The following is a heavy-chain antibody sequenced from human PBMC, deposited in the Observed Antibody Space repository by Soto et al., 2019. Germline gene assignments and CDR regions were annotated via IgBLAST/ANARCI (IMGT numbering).Heavy chain of an antibody. V-gene: IGHV3-23*01. D-gene: IGHD6-13*01. CDR3: ATPYSSSWFSPFDY. CDR1: GFTFGSYA. CDR2: IGAGYGT. Sequence: EMQLLESGGGLVQPGGSLRLSCAASGFTFGSYAMSWVRQAPGKGLEWVSSIGAGYGTYYADSVKGRFTISRDNSKNTLYLQMNSLRAEDTAIYYCATPYSSSWFSPFDYWGQGSLVTVSS. J-gene: IGHJ4*02.